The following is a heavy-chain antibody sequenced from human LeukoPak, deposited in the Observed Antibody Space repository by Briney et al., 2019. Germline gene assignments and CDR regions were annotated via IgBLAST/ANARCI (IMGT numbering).Heavy chain of an antibody. J-gene: IGHJ3*01. V-gene: IGHV3-74*01. D-gene: IGHD6-13*01. Sequence: PGGSLRLSCAASGFTFTTSWMHWFRQAPGKGLVWVSRIESDGTSTTYADSVKGRFTISRDNAKNTLYLQMNSLRAEDTAVYYCARDQYSSTWYRGAFDAWGQGTMVSVSS. CDR1: GFTFTTSW. CDR2: IESDGTST. CDR3: ARDQYSSTWYRGAFDA.